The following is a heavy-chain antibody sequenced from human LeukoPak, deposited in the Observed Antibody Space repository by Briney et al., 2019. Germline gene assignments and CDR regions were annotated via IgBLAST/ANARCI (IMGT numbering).Heavy chain of an antibody. CDR2: IYFRGST. Sequence: SETLSLTCGVSGGSISSGDYYWSWIRQTPGKGLEWIGYIYFRGSTYYSASLKSRASISRDTSKNQFSLRLNSVTAADTAVYYCARSDGTYTWYFDVWGRGTLVTVSS. J-gene: IGHJ2*01. V-gene: IGHV4-30-4*08. CDR1: GGSISSGDYY. D-gene: IGHD4-11*01. CDR3: ARSDGTYTWYFDV.